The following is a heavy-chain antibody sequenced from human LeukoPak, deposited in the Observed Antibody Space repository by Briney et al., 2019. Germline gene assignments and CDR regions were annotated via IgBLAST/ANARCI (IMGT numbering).Heavy chain of an antibody. CDR2: INPNSGGT. Sequence: ASVKVSCKASGYTFTGYYIHWVRQAPGQGLEWMGWINPNSGGTNYAQKFQGRVTMTRDTSISTAYMELSRLRSDDTAVYYCAKVYNWNDGGGPLNYFDYWGQGTLVTVSS. CDR3: AKVYNWNDGGGPLNYFDY. CDR1: GYTFTGYY. J-gene: IGHJ4*02. V-gene: IGHV1-2*02. D-gene: IGHD1-1*01.